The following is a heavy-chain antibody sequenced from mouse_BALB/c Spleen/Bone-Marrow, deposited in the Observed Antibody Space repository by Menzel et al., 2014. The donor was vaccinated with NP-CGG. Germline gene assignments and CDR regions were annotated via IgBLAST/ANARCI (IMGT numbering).Heavy chain of an antibody. CDR3: TRSNYGYWYFDD. V-gene: IGHV1S81*02. CDR1: GYTFSSYY. Sequence: QVQLQQSGAELVKPGASVKLSCKASGYTFSSYYMYWVKQRPGQGLEWIGEINPSNGGTKFNEKFKSKATLTVDKSSSTAYMQLSSLTSEDSAVYYCTRSNYGYWYFDDWGAGTTVTVSS. J-gene: IGHJ1*01. CDR2: INPSNGGT. D-gene: IGHD1-1*01.